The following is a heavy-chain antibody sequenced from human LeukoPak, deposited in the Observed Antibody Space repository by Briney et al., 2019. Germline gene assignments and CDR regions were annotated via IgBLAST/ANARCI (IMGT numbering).Heavy chain of an antibody. CDR2: ISAYNGNT. CDR3: ARVTAVAGPTGY. Sequence: GASVKVSCKASGDTFTNYGISWVRQAPGQGLEWMGWISAYNGNTNYAQKAQGRVTMTTDTSTSTAYMELRSLRSDDTAVYYCARVTAVAGPTGYWGQGTLVTVSS. V-gene: IGHV1-18*01. CDR1: GDTFTNYG. J-gene: IGHJ4*02. D-gene: IGHD6-19*01.